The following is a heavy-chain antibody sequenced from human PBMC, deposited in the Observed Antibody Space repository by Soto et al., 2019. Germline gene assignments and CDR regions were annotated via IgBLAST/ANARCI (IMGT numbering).Heavy chain of an antibody. CDR1: GFTFSSYS. V-gene: IGHV3-21*01. CDR2: ISSSSSYI. Sequence: GSLRLSCVASGFTFSSYSMNWVRQAPGKGLEWVSSISSSSSYIYYADSVKGRFTISRDNAKNSLYLQMNSLRAEDTAVYYCARDIPSDYDILTGYYPGAFDIWGQGTMVTVSS. D-gene: IGHD3-9*01. J-gene: IGHJ3*02. CDR3: ARDIPSDYDILTGYYPGAFDI.